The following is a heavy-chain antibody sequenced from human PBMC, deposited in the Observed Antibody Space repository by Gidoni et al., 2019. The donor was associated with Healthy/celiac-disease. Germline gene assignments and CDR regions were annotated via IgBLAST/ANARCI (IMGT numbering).Heavy chain of an antibody. CDR3: ARGALGDSSGPKYYYYGMDV. Sequence: QVQLQESGPGLVKPSETLSLTCTVSGGSVRRGRYYWRWIRQPPGKGLEWIGYIYYSGSTNYNPSLKSRVTISVDTSKNQFSLKLSSVTAADTAVYYCARGALGDSSGPKYYYYGMDVWGQGTTVTVSS. CDR1: GGSVRRGRYY. CDR2: IYYSGST. J-gene: IGHJ6*02. D-gene: IGHD3-22*01. V-gene: IGHV4-61*01.